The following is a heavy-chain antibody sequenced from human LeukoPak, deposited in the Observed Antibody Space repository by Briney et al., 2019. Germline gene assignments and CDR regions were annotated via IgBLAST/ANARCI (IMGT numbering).Heavy chain of an antibody. J-gene: IGHJ3*02. CDR3: AKGIAAAGTVHDAFDI. CDR2: INHSGST. D-gene: IGHD6-13*01. V-gene: IGHV4-34*01. Sequence: SETLSLTCAVYGGSFSGYYWSWIRQPPGKGLEWIGEINHSGSTNYNPSLKSRVTISVDKSKNQFSLKLSSVTAADTAVYYCAKGIAAAGTVHDAFDIWGQGTMVTVSS. CDR1: GGSFSGYY.